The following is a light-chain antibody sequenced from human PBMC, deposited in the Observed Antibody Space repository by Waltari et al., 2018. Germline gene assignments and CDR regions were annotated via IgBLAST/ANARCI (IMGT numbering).Light chain of an antibody. J-gene: IGLJ1*01. Sequence: PGQSITISCTGTSSDVGAYNFVSWYQQHPGKAPHLIIYEVSERPPGVSNRFSGSKSDNTASLTISGLQAEDEADYYCSSYTTSTAPGVFGAGTKVTVL. CDR1: SSDVGAYNF. V-gene: IGLV2-14*01. CDR2: EVS. CDR3: SSYTTSTAPGV.